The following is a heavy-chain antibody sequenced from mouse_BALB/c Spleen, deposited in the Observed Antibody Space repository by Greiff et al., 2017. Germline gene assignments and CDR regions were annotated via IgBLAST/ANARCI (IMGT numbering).Heavy chain of an antibody. CDR2: IYPGNGDT. CDR1: GYTFTSYN. J-gene: IGHJ2*01. CDR3: ARNRGNLYYFDY. V-gene: IGHV1-12*01. D-gene: IGHD2-1*01. Sequence: QVQLQQPGAELVKPGASVKMSCKASGYTFTSYNMHWVKQTPGQGLEWIGAIYPGNGDTSYNQKFKGKATLTADKSSSTAYMQLSSLTSEDSAVYYCARNRGNLYYFDYWGQGTTLTVSS.